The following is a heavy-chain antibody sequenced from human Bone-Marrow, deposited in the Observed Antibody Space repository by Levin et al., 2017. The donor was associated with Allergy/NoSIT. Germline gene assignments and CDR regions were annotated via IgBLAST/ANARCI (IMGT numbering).Heavy chain of an antibody. J-gene: IGHJ3*02. D-gene: IGHD5-18*01. V-gene: IGHV6-1*01. CDR3: ARAEPSAWIQLWLPSTSIAAADHDAFDI. CDR2: TYYRSKWYN. Sequence: SQTLSLTCAISGDSFSSNSAAWNWIRQSPSRGLEWLGRTYYRSKWYNDYAVSVKSRITINPDTSKNQFSLQLNSVTPEDTAVYYCARAEPSAWIQLWLPSTSIAAADHDAFDIWGQGTMVTVSS. CDR1: GDSFSSNSAA.